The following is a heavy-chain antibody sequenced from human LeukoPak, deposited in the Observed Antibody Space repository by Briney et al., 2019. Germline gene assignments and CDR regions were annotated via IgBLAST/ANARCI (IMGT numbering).Heavy chain of an antibody. V-gene: IGHV3-30*02. D-gene: IGHD3-3*01. CDR1: GFPFSTYG. J-gene: IGHJ3*02. CDR2: IPYDGSNK. CDR3: AKDLGRHGSIFAVVATSGAFDM. Sequence: GSLRLSCAASGFPFSTYGMHWVRQAPGKGLEWVAFIPYDGSNKYYADSVKGRFSISRDNSKNTVDLQMNSLRPEDTAEFYCAKDLGRHGSIFAVVATSGAFDMWGQGTMVIVSS.